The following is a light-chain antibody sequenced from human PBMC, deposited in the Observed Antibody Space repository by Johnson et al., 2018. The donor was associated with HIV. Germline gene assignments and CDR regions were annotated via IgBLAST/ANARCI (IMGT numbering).Light chain of an antibody. J-gene: IGLJ1*01. CDR3: GTWDSSLSAGGANYV. CDR2: DNN. Sequence: QSVLTQPPSMSAAPGQRVTISCSGSSSNIGNNYVSWYQQVPGAAPKLLIYDNNKRPSGIADRFSGSKSGTSATLAITGLQPGDEADYYCGTWDSSLSAGGANYVFGTGTKVTVL. V-gene: IGLV1-51*01. CDR1: SSNIGNNY.